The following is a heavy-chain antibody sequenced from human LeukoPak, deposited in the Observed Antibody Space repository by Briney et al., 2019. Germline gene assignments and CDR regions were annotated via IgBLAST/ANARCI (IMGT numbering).Heavy chain of an antibody. Sequence: SETLSLTCTVSGGSISSYYWSWIRQPPGKGLEWIGYIYYSGSTYYNPSLKSRVTISVDTSKNQFSLKLSSVTAADTAVYYCARERRAVARNSPNWYFDLWGRGTLVTVSS. V-gene: IGHV4-59*04. D-gene: IGHD4-23*01. J-gene: IGHJ2*01. CDR2: IYYSGST. CDR3: ARERRAVARNSPNWYFDL. CDR1: GGSISSYY.